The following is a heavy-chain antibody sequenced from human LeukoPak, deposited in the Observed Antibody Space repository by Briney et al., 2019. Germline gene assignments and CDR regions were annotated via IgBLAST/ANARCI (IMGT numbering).Heavy chain of an antibody. V-gene: IGHV3-53*01. CDR3: ARLLPASSHYFDY. D-gene: IGHD2-15*01. CDR1: GLTVSSEY. J-gene: IGHJ4*02. Sequence: PGGSLRLSCAAYGLTVSSEYLAWVRQAPGKGLEWISVIYGAGATYYADSVQGRFTISRDTYSNALYLQMNSLRVEDTAVYHCARLLPASSHYFDYWGQGTLVTVSS. CDR2: IYGAGAT.